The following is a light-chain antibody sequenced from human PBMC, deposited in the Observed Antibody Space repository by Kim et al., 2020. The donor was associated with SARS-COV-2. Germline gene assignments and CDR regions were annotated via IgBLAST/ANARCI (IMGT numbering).Light chain of an antibody. CDR2: ESS. V-gene: IGLV1-47*01. CDR1: NSDMSSNY. Sequence: GLTVTISCSGSNSDMSSNYVHWYQHAPGTAPQLLIDESSRRPAGVPGRFSGSQSDTSASLTIRGLRSDDEGDYYCTLWDDRLSGPVFGGGTQLTVL. J-gene: IGLJ2*01. CDR3: TLWDDRLSGPV.